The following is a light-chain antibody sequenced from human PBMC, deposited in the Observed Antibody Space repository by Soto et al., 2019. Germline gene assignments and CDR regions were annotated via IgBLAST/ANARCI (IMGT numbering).Light chain of an antibody. Sequence: EIVLTQSPDTLSLSPGERATLSCRASQSVSSALLAWYQQKPGQAPRLLIYRASTRATGIPDRFTGSGAGTDVTLTIGRLEPEEFAVYYCQQYESSPLTFGGGTNVEIK. CDR2: RAS. CDR3: QQYESSPLT. V-gene: IGKV3-20*01. CDR1: QSVSSAL. J-gene: IGKJ4*01.